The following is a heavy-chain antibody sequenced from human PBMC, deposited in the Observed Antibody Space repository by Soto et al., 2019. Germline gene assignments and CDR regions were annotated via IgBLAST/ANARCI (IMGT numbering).Heavy chain of an antibody. CDR1: GYTFTRYY. CDR3: ARDFYDSSGYYYYYYGMDV. CDR2: INPSGGST. Sequence: SVKVSCKASGYTFTRYYMHWVRQAPGQGLEWMGIINPSGGSTSYAQKFQGRVTMTRDTSTSTVYMELSSLRSEDTAVYYCARDFYDSSGYYYYYYGMDVWGQGTTVTV. V-gene: IGHV1-46*01. J-gene: IGHJ6*02. D-gene: IGHD3-22*01.